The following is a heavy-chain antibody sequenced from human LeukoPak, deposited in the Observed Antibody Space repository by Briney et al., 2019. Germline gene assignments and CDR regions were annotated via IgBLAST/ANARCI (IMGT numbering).Heavy chain of an antibody. CDR3: AKDRSRYGWFDP. CDR2: ISSSGSTI. J-gene: IGHJ5*02. CDR1: GFTFSDYY. Sequence: GGSLRLSCAASGFTFSDYYMSWIRQAPGKGLEWVSYISSSGSTIYYADSVKGRFTISRDNSKNTLYLQMNSLRAEDTAVYYCAKDRSRYGWFDPWGQGTLVTVSS. V-gene: IGHV3-11*04. D-gene: IGHD1-14*01.